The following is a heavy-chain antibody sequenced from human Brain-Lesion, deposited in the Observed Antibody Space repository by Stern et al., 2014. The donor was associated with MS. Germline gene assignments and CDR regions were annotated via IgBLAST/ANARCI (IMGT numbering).Heavy chain of an antibody. J-gene: IGHJ6*02. CDR3: ARDLIRGYGLDV. CDR1: GDSINSDIHH. Sequence: QLQLQESGPGLVKPSQTLSLICTVSGDSINSDIHHWSWIRQPAGKGLAWMGLIYPSGSPNPTPPLKVRVTLSKDPSTHSSLKLSLVTAADTAVYYCARDLIRGYGLDVWGQGTTVTVSS. CDR2: IYPSGSP. V-gene: IGHV4-61*02. D-gene: IGHD2-21*01.